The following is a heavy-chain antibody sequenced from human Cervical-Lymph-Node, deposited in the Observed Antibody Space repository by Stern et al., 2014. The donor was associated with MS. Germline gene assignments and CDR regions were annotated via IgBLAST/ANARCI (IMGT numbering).Heavy chain of an antibody. D-gene: IGHD4-23*01. CDR1: GFTFSSSG. V-gene: IGHV3-33*01. Sequence: VQLEESGGGVVQPGRSLRISCAASGFTFSSSGMHWVRQAPGKGLEWLASILYDGSNRYYADSVKGRFTISRDNSKNTLYLQMNSLRAEDTAVYYCAREGGNTAEYFQHWGQGTLVTVSS. J-gene: IGHJ1*01. CDR3: AREGGNTAEYFQH. CDR2: ILYDGSNR.